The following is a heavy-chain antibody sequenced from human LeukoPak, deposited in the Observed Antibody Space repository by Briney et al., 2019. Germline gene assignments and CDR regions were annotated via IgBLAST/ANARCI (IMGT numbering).Heavy chain of an antibody. CDR3: TTDLGLTMIRGVIVY. CDR1: GFTFTNAW. Sequence: GGSLRLSCAASGFTFTNAWMTWVRQAPGKGLEWVCRIKSKGDGETTDYAARVKGRFSMSRDDSKATMYLQMYSLEAEDTAVYYCTTDLGLTMIRGVIVYWGQGALVTVSS. CDR2: IKSKGDGETT. D-gene: IGHD3-10*01. V-gene: IGHV3-15*01. J-gene: IGHJ4*02.